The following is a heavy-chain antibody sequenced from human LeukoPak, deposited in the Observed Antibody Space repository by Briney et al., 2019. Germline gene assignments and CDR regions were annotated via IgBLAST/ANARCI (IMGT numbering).Heavy chain of an antibody. D-gene: IGHD4-17*01. J-gene: IGHJ4*02. CDR3: ARHTDYGLDY. CDR2: IYYSGGT. CDR1: DGSINSYY. V-gene: IGHV4-59*08. Sequence: SETLSLTCTVSDGSINSYYWSWIRQPPGKGLEWIGYIYYSGGTNYNPSLKSRVTISVDTSKNQFSLKLSSVTAADTAVYYCARHTDYGLDYWGQGTLVTVSS.